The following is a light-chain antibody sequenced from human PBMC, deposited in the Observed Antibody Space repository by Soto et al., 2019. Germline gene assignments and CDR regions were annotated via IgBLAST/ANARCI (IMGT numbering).Light chain of an antibody. CDR2: AAS. V-gene: IGKV1-9*01. J-gene: IGKJ5*01. CDR3: QQLNCLPIT. CDR1: QGISSF. Sequence: IQLTQSPAALSASVGDSVTITCRASQGISSFLAWYQQKPGKAPKLLIYAASTLQSGVPSRFSGSGSGTDFTLTISILQAEDVATYFCQQLNCLPITFGQGTRLAIK.